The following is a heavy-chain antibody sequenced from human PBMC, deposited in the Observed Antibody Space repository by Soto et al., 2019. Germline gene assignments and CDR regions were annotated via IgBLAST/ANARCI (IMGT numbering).Heavy chain of an antibody. Sequence: SVKVSCKASGGTFSSYAISWVRQAPGQGLEWMGGIIPIFGTANYAQKFQGRVTITADESTSTAYMELSSLRSEDTAVYYCARSVSFRYQLLKRAMDAWGQGTTVTVSS. J-gene: IGHJ6*02. D-gene: IGHD2-2*01. CDR1: GGTFSSYA. CDR3: ARSVSFRYQLLKRAMDA. V-gene: IGHV1-69*13. CDR2: IIPIFGTA.